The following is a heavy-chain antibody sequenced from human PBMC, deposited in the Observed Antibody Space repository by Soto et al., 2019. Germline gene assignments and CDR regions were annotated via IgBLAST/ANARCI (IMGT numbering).Heavy chain of an antibody. J-gene: IGHJ6*02. D-gene: IGHD2-8*01. CDR2: MNPTTGLT. Sequence: ASVKVSCKASGYAFSNNFMHWVGQAPAQGLEGMGVMNPTTGLTSNAQKFQGRITMTSNTSSSPAYMELRSLRSEDTAVYYCARALRNGYFYGMDIWGQGTTVTVSS. CDR1: GYAFSNNF. V-gene: IGHV1-46*01. CDR3: ARALRNGYFYGMDI.